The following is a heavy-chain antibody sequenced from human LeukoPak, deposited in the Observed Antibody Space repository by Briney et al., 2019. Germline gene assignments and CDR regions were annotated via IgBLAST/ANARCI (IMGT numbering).Heavy chain of an antibody. J-gene: IGHJ4*02. V-gene: IGHV3-15*01. D-gene: IGHD2-2*01. CDR3: AKHVVSVYQLQLDY. CDR1: GFTFSNAW. Sequence: GGSLRLSCAASGFTFSNAWMTWVRQAPGKGLEWVGRIKRKTLGGTTDYAAPVKGRFTISRDDSKDTLYLQMNSLRAEDTAMYYCAKHVVSVYQLQLDYWGQGTLVTVSS. CDR2: IKRKTLGGTT.